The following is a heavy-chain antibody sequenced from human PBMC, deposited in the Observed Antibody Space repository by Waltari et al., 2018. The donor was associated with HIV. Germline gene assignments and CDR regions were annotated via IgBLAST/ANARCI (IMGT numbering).Heavy chain of an antibody. Sequence: EVQLVESGVGLIQPGGSLRLYCAASGFSVSRNHMCCVLHAPGKGLEWVSVIYSGGSTYYADSVKGRFTISRDNSKNTLYLQMNSLRAEDTAVYYCARGFGCGGDCYYFDYWGQGTLVTVSS. CDR2: IYSGGST. J-gene: IGHJ4*02. D-gene: IGHD2-21*02. V-gene: IGHV3-53*01. CDR1: GFSVSRNH. CDR3: ARGFGCGGDCYYFDY.